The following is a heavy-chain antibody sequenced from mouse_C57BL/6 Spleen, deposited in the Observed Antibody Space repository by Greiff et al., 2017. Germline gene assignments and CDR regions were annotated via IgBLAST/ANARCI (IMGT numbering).Heavy chain of an antibody. V-gene: IGHV1-59*01. CDR3: ARFTTVVATDFDD. D-gene: IGHD1-1*01. Sequence: VQLQQPGAELVRPGTSVKLSCKASGYTFTSYWMPWVKQRPGQGLEWIGVIDPSDSYTNYNQKFKGKATLTVDTSSSTAYMQLSSLTSEDSAVYYCARFTTVVATDFDDWGQGTTLTVSS. CDR2: IDPSDSYT. CDR1: GYTFTSYW. J-gene: IGHJ2*01.